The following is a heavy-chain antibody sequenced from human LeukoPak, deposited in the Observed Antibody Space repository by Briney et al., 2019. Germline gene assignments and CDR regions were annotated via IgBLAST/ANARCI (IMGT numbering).Heavy chain of an antibody. CDR1: FSGYY. CDR3: ARDFSSDSYFDY. V-gene: IGHV3-11*01. CDR2: ISSSGSTI. Sequence: FSGYYWNWIRQSPGKGLEWVSYISSSGSTIYYADSVKGRFTISRDNAKNSLYLQMNSLRAEDTAVYYCARDFSSDSYFDYWGQGTLVTVSS. D-gene: IGHD2/OR15-2a*01. J-gene: IGHJ4*02.